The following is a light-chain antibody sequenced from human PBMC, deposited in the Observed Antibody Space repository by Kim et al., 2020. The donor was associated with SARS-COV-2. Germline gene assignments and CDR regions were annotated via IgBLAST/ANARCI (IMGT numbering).Light chain of an antibody. CDR3: QQDGNSPLT. J-gene: IGKJ4*01. CDR1: QSVSSNY. Sequence: EIVLTQSPDTLSLSPGERATLSCRANQSVSSNYLAWYHQKPGQAPRLLIYGASLRATGVPDRFSASGSGTDFTLTINRLEPEDFVLYYCQQDGNSPLTFGGGTKVEIK. V-gene: IGKV3-20*01. CDR2: GAS.